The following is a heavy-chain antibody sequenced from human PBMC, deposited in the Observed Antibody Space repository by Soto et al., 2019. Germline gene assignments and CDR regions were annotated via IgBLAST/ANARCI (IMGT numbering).Heavy chain of an antibody. CDR1: GGSFTSNNW. J-gene: IGHJ4*02. D-gene: IGHD1-7*01. Sequence: LSLTCAVSGGSFTSNNWWTWVRQPPGQGLEWIGEIYRAGSTNYNPSLKSRVTISLDKSENQFSLKVTSLTAADTAVYYCASRDPGTSVDYWGQGTLVTVSS. CDR3: ASRDPGTSVDY. V-gene: IGHV4-4*02. CDR2: IYRAGST.